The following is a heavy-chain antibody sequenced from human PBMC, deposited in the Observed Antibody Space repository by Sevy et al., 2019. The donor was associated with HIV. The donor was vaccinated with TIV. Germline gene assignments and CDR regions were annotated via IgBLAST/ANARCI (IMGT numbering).Heavy chain of an antibody. Sequence: GGSLRLSCAASGFTFSSYGMHWVRQAPGKGLEWVAVISYDGSNKYYADSVKGRFTISRDNSKNTLYLQMNSLRAEDKAVYYCVKKAAGYSYGDAWGQGTLVTVSS. D-gene: IGHD5-18*01. V-gene: IGHV3-30*18. CDR2: ISYDGSNK. CDR3: VKKAAGYSYGDA. CDR1: GFTFSSYG. J-gene: IGHJ5*02.